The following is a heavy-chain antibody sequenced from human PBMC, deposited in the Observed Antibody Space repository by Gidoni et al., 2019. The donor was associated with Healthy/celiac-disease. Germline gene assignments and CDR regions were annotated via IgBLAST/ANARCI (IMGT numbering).Heavy chain of an antibody. J-gene: IGHJ4*02. CDR1: GFTFSNAC. CDR3: TTVGYCSGGSCQSLRGLLDY. D-gene: IGHD2-15*01. Sequence: EVQLVESGGGLVKPGGSLRLSCAASGFTFSNACMSWVRQAPGKGLEWVGRIKSKTDGGTTDYAAPVKGRFTISRDDSKNTLYLQMNSLKTEDTAVYYCTTVGYCSGGSCQSLRGLLDYWGQGTLVTVSS. CDR2: IKSKTDGGTT. V-gene: IGHV3-15*01.